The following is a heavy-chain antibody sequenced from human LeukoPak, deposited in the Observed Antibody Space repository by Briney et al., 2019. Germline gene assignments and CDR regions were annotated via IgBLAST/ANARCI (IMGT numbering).Heavy chain of an antibody. V-gene: IGHV3-7*04. CDR2: IKQDASEI. Sequence: GGSLRLSCAASGFTFRSYWMSWVRQAPGKGLEWVANIKQDASEIYYVDSVNGRFTISRDNAKNSLYLQMNSLRVEDTAVYYCARVRTENYYGMDVWGQGTTVTVSS. CDR3: ARVRTENYYGMDV. CDR1: GFTFRSYW. D-gene: IGHD3/OR15-3a*01. J-gene: IGHJ6*02.